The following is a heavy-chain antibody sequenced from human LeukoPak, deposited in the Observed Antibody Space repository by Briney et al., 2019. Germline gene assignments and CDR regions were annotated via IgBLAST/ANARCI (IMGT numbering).Heavy chain of an antibody. CDR2: INHSGST. V-gene: IGHV4-34*01. J-gene: IGHJ4*02. D-gene: IGHD3-3*01. Sequence: SETLSLTCAVYGGSFSGYYWSWIRQPPGKGLEWIGEINHSGSTNYNPSLKSRVTISVDTSKNQFSLKLSSVTAADTAVYYCARGSGDFWSGYYGPDYWGQGTLVTASS. CDR1: GGSFSGYY. CDR3: ARGSGDFWSGYYGPDY.